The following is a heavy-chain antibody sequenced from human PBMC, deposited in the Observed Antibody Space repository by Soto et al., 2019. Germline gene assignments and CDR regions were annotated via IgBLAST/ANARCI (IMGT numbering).Heavy chain of an antibody. Sequence: PGESLKISCKVSGYSFTSYWIGWVRQMPGKGLEWMGLIYPGDSKTVYSPSFQGQVTNSADKSITTAYLQWSSLKASDTAIYYCARQGAPTQRGSYHNWFDPGGQGARVTVSS. CDR1: GYSFTSYW. J-gene: IGHJ5*02. D-gene: IGHD1-26*01. CDR3: ARQGAPTQRGSYHNWFDP. CDR2: IYPGDSKT. V-gene: IGHV5-51*01.